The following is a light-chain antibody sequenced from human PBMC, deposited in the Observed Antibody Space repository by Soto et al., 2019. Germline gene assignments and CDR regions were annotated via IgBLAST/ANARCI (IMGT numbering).Light chain of an antibody. CDR1: QSVSSY. CDR3: QQRFSWPPT. CDR2: DAF. Sequence: EIVLTQSPATLSLSPGERATLSCRASQSVSSYLAWFQQKPGQAPRLLIYDAFNRATGIPARFCGNGSGTGFTLIVSSLEPEDFAVYYCQQRFSWPPTFGGGTKVEIK. J-gene: IGKJ4*01. V-gene: IGKV3-11*01.